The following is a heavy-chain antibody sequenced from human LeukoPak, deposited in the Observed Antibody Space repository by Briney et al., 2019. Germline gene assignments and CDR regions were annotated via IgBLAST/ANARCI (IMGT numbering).Heavy chain of an antibody. V-gene: IGHV3-30*03. CDR3: ARCGSGGSCYSEPIDY. Sequence: GGSLRLSCAASGFTFSSYGMHWVRQAPGKGLEWVAVISYDGSNKYYADSVKGRFTISRDNSKNTLYLQMNSLRAEDTAVYYCARCGSGGSCYSEPIDYWGQGTLVTVSS. D-gene: IGHD2-15*01. CDR1: GFTFSSYG. CDR2: ISYDGSNK. J-gene: IGHJ4*02.